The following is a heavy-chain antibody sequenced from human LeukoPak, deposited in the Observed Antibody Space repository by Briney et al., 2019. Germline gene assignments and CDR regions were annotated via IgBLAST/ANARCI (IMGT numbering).Heavy chain of an antibody. J-gene: IGHJ3*02. V-gene: IGHV1-8*03. CDR2: MNPNSGNT. Sequence: ASLKVSCKASGYTFTSYDINWVRQGTGEGLEWMGWMNPNSGNTGYAQKFQGRVTITRNTSISTAYMELSSLRSEDTAVYYCARAYSSGYSDDAFDIWGQGTMVTVSS. CDR3: ARAYSSGYSDDAFDI. D-gene: IGHD3-22*01. CDR1: GYTFTSYD.